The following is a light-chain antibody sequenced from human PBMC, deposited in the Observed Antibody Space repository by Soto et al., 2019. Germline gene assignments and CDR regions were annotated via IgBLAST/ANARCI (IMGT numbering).Light chain of an antibody. J-gene: IGKJ3*01. V-gene: IGKV1-39*01. Sequence: DIQMTQSPSSLSASVGDRVTITCRASQSISSYLNWYQQKPGKAPKLLIYAASSWQSGDPSRFSGSGSGTNFTLTNSSLQDEDFATYCWQQSYSIPPRPFGPETKVDI. CDR3: QQSYSIPPRP. CDR2: AAS. CDR1: QSISSY.